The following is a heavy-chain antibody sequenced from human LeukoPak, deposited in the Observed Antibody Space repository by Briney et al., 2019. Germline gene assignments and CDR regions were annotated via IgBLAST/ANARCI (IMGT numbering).Heavy chain of an antibody. CDR3: AKALEQETVIALDS. V-gene: IGHV3-23*01. D-gene: IGHD6-13*01. J-gene: IGHJ4*02. CDR2: ISGSGGST. CDR1: GFTFSTYA. Sequence: GGSLRLSCAASGFTFSTYAMSWFRQAPGKGLEWVSAISGSGGSTYYADSVKGRFTISRDNSKNTLYLQMNSLRAEDTSIYFCAKALEQETVIALDSWGQGTLVTVSS.